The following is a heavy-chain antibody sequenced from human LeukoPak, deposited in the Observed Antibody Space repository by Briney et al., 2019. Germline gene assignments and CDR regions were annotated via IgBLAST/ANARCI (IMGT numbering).Heavy chain of an antibody. D-gene: IGHD1-26*01. CDR2: MNPNSGNT. J-gene: IGHJ4*01. CDR1: GYTVTSHD. Sequence: ASVKVSCKASGYTVTSHDINWVRQATGQGLEWMGWMNPNSGNTVYAQKFQGRDTITRNTSISTAYMELISLTSEDTAVYYCARVGATALFYFDSWGHGTLVTVSS. V-gene: IGHV1-8*03. CDR3: ARVGATALFYFDS.